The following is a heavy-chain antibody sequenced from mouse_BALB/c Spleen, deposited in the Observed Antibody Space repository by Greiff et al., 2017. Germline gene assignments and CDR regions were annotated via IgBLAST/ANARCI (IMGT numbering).Heavy chain of an antibody. CDR1: GYTFTSYY. J-gene: IGHJ4*01. CDR2: INPSNGGT. V-gene: IGHV1S81*02. CDR3: TRNYYGSSYGAMDY. Sequence: VQLQQSGAELVKPGASVKLSCKASGYTFTSYYMYWVKQRPGQGLEWIGEINPSNGGTNFNEKFKSKATLTVDKSSSTAYMQLSSLTSEDSAVYYCTRNYYGSSYGAMDYWGQGTSVTVSS. D-gene: IGHD1-1*01.